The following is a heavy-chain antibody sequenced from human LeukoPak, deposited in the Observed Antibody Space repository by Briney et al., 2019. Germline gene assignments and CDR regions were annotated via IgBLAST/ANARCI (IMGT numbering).Heavy chain of an antibody. D-gene: IGHD3-10*01. J-gene: IGHJ5*02. Sequence: GASVKVSCKASGYTFTSYGISWVRQAPGQGLEWMGWISAYNGNTNYAQKLQGRVTETTDTSTSTAYMELRSLRSDDTAVYYCARRGMVRGVIITGHWFDPWGQGTLVTVSS. CDR3: ARRGMVRGVIITGHWFDP. CDR1: GYTFTSYG. V-gene: IGHV1-18*01. CDR2: ISAYNGNT.